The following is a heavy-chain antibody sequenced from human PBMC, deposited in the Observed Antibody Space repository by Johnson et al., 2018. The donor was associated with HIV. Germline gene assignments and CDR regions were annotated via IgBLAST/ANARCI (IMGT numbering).Heavy chain of an antibody. CDR2: IRSKAYGGTT. D-gene: IGHD2-15*01. Sequence: VQLVESGGGLVQPGRSLRLSCTASGFTFGDYAMSWVRQAPGKGLEWVGFIRSKAYGGTTEFAASVKGRFTISRDDSKSIAYVQMNSLKTEDTAVYYCTRDPYSGVFDIWGQGTMVTVSS. J-gene: IGHJ3*02. CDR1: GFTFGDYA. V-gene: IGHV3-49*04. CDR3: TRDPYSGVFDI.